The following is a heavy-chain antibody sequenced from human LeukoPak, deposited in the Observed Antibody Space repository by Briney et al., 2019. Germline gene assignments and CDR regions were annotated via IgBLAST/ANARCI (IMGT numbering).Heavy chain of an antibody. J-gene: IGHJ4*02. CDR2: ISGSGGST. V-gene: IGHV3-23*01. CDR3: AKGGSYCGGDCYSDY. CDR1: GFTFSSYA. Sequence: PGGSLRLSCAASGFTFSSYAMSWVRQAPGKGLEWVSAISGSGGSTYYADSVKGRFTISRDNSKNTLYLQMNSLRAKDTAVYYCAKGGSYCGGDCYSDYWGQGTLVTVSS. D-gene: IGHD2-21*01.